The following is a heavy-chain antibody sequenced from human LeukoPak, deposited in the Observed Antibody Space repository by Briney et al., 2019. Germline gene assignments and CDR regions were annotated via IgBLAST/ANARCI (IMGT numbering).Heavy chain of an antibody. Sequence: TGGSLRLSCAASGFTFSSYSMNWVRQAPGKGLEWVSSISSSSSYIYYADSVKGRFTIPRDNAKNSLYLQMNSLRAEDTAVYYCARDCSGGSCYAPFDYWGQGTLVTVSS. V-gene: IGHV3-21*01. CDR3: ARDCSGGSCYAPFDY. D-gene: IGHD2-15*01. CDR2: ISSSSSYI. CDR1: GFTFSSYS. J-gene: IGHJ4*02.